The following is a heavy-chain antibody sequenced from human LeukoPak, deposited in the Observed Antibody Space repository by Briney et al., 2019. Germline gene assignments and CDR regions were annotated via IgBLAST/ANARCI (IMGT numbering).Heavy chain of an antibody. V-gene: IGHV4-31*03. CDR3: ARGEYYYDSSGQCGHRIFDAFDI. J-gene: IGHJ3*02. CDR2: IYYSGST. D-gene: IGHD3-22*01. Sequence: SQTLSLTCTVSGGSISSGGYYWSWIRQHPGKGLEWIGYIYYSGSTYYNPSLKSRVTISVDTSKNQFSLKLSSVTAADTAVYYCARGEYYYDSSGQCGHRIFDAFDIWGQGTMVTVSS. CDR1: GGSISSGGYY.